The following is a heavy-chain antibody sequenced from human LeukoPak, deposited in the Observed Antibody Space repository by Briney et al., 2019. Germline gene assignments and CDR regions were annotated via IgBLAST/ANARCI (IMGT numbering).Heavy chain of an antibody. V-gene: IGHV3-48*03. Sequence: PGGSLRLSCAGSGFAFNIYEMNWVRQAPGKGLAWVAYISNTDSSTYYADSVKGRFTISRDDAKNSLFLQMNSLRAEDTAVYYCARSLVATIMVFDLWGQGALVTVSS. D-gene: IGHD5-12*01. CDR3: ARSLVATIMVFDL. CDR1: GFAFNIYE. CDR2: ISNTDSST. J-gene: IGHJ4*02.